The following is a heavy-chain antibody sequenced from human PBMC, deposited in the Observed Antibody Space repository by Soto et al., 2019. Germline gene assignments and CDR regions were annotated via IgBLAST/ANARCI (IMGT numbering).Heavy chain of an antibody. V-gene: IGHV1-69*01. CDR1: GGTFSSYA. CDR2: IIPIFGTA. CDR3: ARDNRYSSSWLSWFDP. Sequence: ASVKVYCKASGGTFSSYAISWVRQAPGQGLEWMGGIIPIFGTANYAQKFQGRVTITADESTSTAYMELSSLRSEDTAVYYCARDNRYSSSWLSWFDPWGQGTLVTVSS. J-gene: IGHJ5*02. D-gene: IGHD6-13*01.